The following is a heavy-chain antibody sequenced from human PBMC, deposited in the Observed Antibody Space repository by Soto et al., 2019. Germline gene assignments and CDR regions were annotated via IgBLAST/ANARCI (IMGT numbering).Heavy chain of an antibody. J-gene: IGHJ4*02. CDR3: ARAGPIRTETATEPFYFDH. D-gene: IGHD6-25*01. V-gene: IGHV4-31*03. CDR1: GRSISSGGYH. CDR2: IYNSGST. Sequence: QVQLQESGPGLVKPSQTLSLTCTVSGRSISSGGYHWSWIRQHPGKGLEWIGYIYNSGSTYYNPSHKSRVTISVDTSKNQFSLKLSSVTAADTAVYYCARAGPIRTETATEPFYFDHWGQGTLVTVSS.